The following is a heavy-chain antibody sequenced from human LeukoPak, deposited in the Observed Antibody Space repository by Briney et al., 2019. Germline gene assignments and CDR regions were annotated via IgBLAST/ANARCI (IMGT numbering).Heavy chain of an antibody. CDR3: VYGSSWYYFDY. D-gene: IGHD6-13*01. Sequence: GASPKISCKGSGSSFTSYWNGWGRPLPGKGLEWMGIIYSCYSYTRYSPSFQGQVTNSADKSISTAYLQWSSLKASDTAMYYCVYGSSWYYFDYWGQGTLVTVSS. V-gene: IGHV5-51*01. CDR1: GSSFTSYW. J-gene: IGHJ4*02. CDR2: IYSCYSYT.